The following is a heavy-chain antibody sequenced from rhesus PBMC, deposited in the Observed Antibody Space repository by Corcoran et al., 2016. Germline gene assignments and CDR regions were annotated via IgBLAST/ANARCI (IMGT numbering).Heavy chain of an antibody. V-gene: IGHV4-143*01. CDR3: TETGYTSGLYSRFDV. CDR1: GASLSDYYY. CDR2: VDGTKKKT. J-gene: IGHJ5-1*01. Sequence: QVQLQESGPGVVKPSETLSLTCAVSGASLSDYYYWSWIRQPPGKGLEWSGSVDGTKKKTNNNPTHMMRVTSAKETSNKPGSLKLNSGTAPDTAVYYGTETGYTSGLYSRFDVWGPGVLVTVSS. D-gene: IGHD6-31*01.